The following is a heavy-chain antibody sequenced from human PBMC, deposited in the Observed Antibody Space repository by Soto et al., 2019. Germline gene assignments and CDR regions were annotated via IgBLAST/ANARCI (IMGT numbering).Heavy chain of an antibody. CDR1: GGSFSGYY. CDR2: INHSGST. Sequence: LSLTCAVYGGSFSGYYWSWIRQPPGKGLEWIGEINHSGSTNYNPSLKSRVTISVDTSKNQFSLKLSSVTAADTAVYYCARGRYNWNYWGQGTLVTVSS. V-gene: IGHV4-34*01. D-gene: IGHD1-20*01. CDR3: ARGRYNWNY. J-gene: IGHJ4*02.